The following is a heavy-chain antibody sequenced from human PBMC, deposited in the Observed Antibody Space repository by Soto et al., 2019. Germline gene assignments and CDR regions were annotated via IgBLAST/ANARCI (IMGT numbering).Heavy chain of an antibody. V-gene: IGHV1-46*01. J-gene: IGHJ4*02. CDR3: ARAVGTSSGSYPIDY. CDR1: GYTFTSYY. D-gene: IGHD3-22*01. CDR2: INPSGGST. Sequence: ASVKVTCKASGYTFTSYYMHWLRQSAGQGLEWMGIINPSGGSTSYAQKFQGRVTMTRDTSTSTVYMELSSLRSEDTAVYYCARAVGTSSGSYPIDYWGQGTLVTVSS.